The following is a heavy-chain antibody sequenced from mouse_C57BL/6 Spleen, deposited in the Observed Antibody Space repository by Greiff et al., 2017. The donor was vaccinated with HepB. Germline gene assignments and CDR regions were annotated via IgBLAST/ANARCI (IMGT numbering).Heavy chain of an antibody. CDR1: GYTFTSYW. D-gene: IGHD1-1*01. V-gene: IGHV1-55*01. J-gene: IGHJ1*03. CDR2: IYPGSGST. CDR3: ARSDYYGSSHWYFDV. Sequence: QVQLQQPGAELVKPGASVKMSCKASGYTFTSYWITWVKQRPGQGLEWIGDIYPGSGSTNYNEKFKSKATLTVDTSSSTAYMQLSSLTAEDSAVYSCARSDYYGSSHWYFDVWGTGATVTVSS.